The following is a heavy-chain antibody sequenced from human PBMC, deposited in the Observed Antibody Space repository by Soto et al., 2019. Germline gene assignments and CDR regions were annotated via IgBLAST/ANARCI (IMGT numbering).Heavy chain of an antibody. CDR2: INTNTGNP. CDR3: ASANYSSSWYFGDYYYGMDV. V-gene: IGHV7-4-1*01. CDR1: GYTFTSYA. J-gene: IGHJ6*02. D-gene: IGHD6-13*01. Sequence: QVQLVQSGSELKKPGASVKVSCKASGYTFTSYAMNWVRQAPGQGLEWMGWINTNTGNPTYAQGFTGRFVFSLDTSVSTADLQICSLKAEDTAVYYCASANYSSSWYFGDYYYGMDVWGQGTTVTVSS.